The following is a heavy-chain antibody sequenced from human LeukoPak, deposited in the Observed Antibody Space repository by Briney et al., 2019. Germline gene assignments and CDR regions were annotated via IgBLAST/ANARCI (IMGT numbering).Heavy chain of an antibody. CDR1: GYSFTSYW. CDR2: IYPGDSDT. J-gene: IGHJ4*02. CDR3: ARLAGYYDSSGVDLYYFDY. V-gene: IGHV5-51*01. Sequence: GESLKISCKGSGYSFTSYWIGWVRQMPGKGLGWMGIIYPGDSDTRYSPSFQGQVTISADKSISTAYLQWSSLKASDTAMYYCARLAGYYDSSGVDLYYFDYWGQGTLVTVSP. D-gene: IGHD3-22*01.